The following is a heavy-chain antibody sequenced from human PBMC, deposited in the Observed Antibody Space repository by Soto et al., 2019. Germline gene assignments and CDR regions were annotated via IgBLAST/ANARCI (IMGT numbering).Heavy chain of an antibody. Sequence: EVQVVESGGGLVKPGGSLRLSCAASGFNFSNYGMNWVRQAPGKGLEWVSSISRSRSYISYADSVKGRFTITRDNAKNSVYLQMNSLRAEDTAVYYCASSDCTSTSCYVVWFDPWGQGTLVTVSS. CDR3: ASSDCTSTSCYVVWFDP. D-gene: IGHD2-2*01. CDR2: ISRSRSYI. J-gene: IGHJ5*02. V-gene: IGHV3-21*01. CDR1: GFNFSNYG.